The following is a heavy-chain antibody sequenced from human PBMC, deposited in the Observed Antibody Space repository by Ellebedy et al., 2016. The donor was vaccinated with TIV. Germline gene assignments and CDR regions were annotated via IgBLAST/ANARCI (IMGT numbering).Heavy chain of an antibody. D-gene: IGHD5-12*01. V-gene: IGHV3-30-3*01. CDR2: MSSDGYTK. J-gene: IGHJ4*02. Sequence: GESLKISCAASGFTFSSFAMSWVRQAPGKGLEWVAVMSSDGYTKYYADSVKGRFTISRDNSKNTLYLQMNSLRAEDTAVYYCARQWRGQRGVWIFDYWGQGTLVTVSS. CDR3: ARQWRGQRGVWIFDY. CDR1: GFTFSSFA.